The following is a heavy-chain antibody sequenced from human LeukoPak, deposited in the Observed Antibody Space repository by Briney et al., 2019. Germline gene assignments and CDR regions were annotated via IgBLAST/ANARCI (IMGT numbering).Heavy chain of an antibody. Sequence: HPGGSLRLSCSASGLTLSGYWMHWVRQIPGKGLVWVSRIDSDGSGTSYADSVKGRFTISRDDVKNMLYLQMNSLRVEDTGLCYCSTVEHFWGQGTLVTVSS. CDR2: IDSDGSGT. V-gene: IGHV3-74*01. CDR3: STVEHF. CDR1: GLTLSGYW. D-gene: IGHD1/OR15-1a*01. J-gene: IGHJ4*02.